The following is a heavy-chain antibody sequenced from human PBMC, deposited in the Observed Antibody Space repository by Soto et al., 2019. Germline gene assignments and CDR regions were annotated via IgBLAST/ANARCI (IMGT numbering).Heavy chain of an antibody. D-gene: IGHD2-15*01. CDR2: ISYDGSNK. CDR1: GFTFSSYG. J-gene: IGHJ6*02. V-gene: IGHV3-30*18. CDR3: AKDSVTATYYYYGMDF. Sequence: GGSLRLSCAASGFTFSSYGMHWVRQAPGKGLERVAVISYDGSNKYYAASVKGXFTXSRDNSKTTLYLQMNSLRAEDTALYYCAKDSVTATYYYYGMDFWGQVTTVTVSS.